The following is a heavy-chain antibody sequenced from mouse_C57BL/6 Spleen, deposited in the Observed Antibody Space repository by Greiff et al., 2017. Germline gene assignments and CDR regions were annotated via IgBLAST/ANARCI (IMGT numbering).Heavy chain of an antibody. J-gene: IGHJ3*01. Sequence: VQLQQSGAELARPGASVKLSCKASGYTFTSYGISWVKQRTGQGLEWIGEIYPRSGNTYYNEKFKGKATLTADKSSRTAYMELRSLTSEDSAVYFCAINWEFAYWGQGTLVTVSA. V-gene: IGHV1-81*01. CDR2: IYPRSGNT. CDR1: GYTFTSYG. D-gene: IGHD4-1*02. CDR3: AINWEFAY.